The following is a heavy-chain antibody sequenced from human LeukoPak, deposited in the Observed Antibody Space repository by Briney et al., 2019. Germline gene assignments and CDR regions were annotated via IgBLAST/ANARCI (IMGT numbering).Heavy chain of an antibody. CDR1: GFTFGSYA. Sequence: GGSLRLSCAASGFTFGSYAMSWVRQAPGKGLEWVSAISGSGGSTYYADSVKGRFTISRDSSKNTLYLQMNSLGAEDTAVYYCAKDLDCSSTTCYPDFWGQGTLVTVSS. CDR3: AKDLDCSSTTCYPDF. D-gene: IGHD2-2*01. CDR2: ISGSGGST. V-gene: IGHV3-23*01. J-gene: IGHJ4*02.